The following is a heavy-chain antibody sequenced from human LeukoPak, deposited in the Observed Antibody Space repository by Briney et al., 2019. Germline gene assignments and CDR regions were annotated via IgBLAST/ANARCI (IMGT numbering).Heavy chain of an antibody. CDR1: GDSVSSNSAA. D-gene: IGHD1-1*01. CDR3: ARSTGPIDY. CDR2: TYYRSKWHT. V-gene: IGHV6-1*01. J-gene: IGHJ4*02. Sequence: SQTLSLTCAISGDSVSSNSAAWNWIRQSPSRGLEWLGRTYYRSKWHTYYAASVKSRIAINRDSSKNQFSLQLNSVTPEDTAVYYCARSTGPIDYWGQGTLVTVSS.